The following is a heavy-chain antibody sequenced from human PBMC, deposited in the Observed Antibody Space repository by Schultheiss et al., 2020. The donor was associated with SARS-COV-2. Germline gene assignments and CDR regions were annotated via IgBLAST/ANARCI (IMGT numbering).Heavy chain of an antibody. J-gene: IGHJ4*02. CDR1: GGSISSSNW. Sequence: SQTLSLTCGVSGGSISSSNWWSWVRQPPGKGLEWIGEINHSGSTNYNPSLKSRVTISVDTSKNQFSLKLSSVTAADTAVYYCARVGSYYSTLLYYFDYWGQGTLVTVSS. D-gene: IGHD1-26*01. CDR3: ARVGSYYSTLLYYFDY. CDR2: INHSGST. V-gene: IGHV4-4*02.